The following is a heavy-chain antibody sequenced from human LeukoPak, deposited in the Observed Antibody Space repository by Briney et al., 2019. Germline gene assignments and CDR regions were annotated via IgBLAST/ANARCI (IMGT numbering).Heavy chain of an antibody. CDR1: GFTFSSYW. CDR3: ERYSSGY. Sequence: PGGSLRLSCAASGFTFSSYWMHWVRQAPGKGLEWVAFIRYDGDNKYYADSVKGRFTISRDNSKNTLYLQMNSLRAEDTAVYYCERYSSGYWGQGTLVTVSS. V-gene: IGHV3-30*02. CDR2: IRYDGDNK. D-gene: IGHD6-19*01. J-gene: IGHJ4*02.